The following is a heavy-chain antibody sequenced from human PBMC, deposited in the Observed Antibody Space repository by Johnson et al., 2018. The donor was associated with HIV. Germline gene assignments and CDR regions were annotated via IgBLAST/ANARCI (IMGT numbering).Heavy chain of an antibody. V-gene: IGHV3-30*03. J-gene: IGHJ3*02. CDR2: ISYDGSNK. Sequence: QVQLVESGGGVVRPGGSLRLSCAASGFTFDDYGMSWVRQAPGKGLEWVAVISYDGSNKYYADYVKGRFTISRDNSRTTLYLKMNSLGAEDTAVYYCARDTGIAARSSAFDIWGQGTMVTVSS. CDR3: ARDTGIAARSSAFDI. D-gene: IGHD6-6*01. CDR1: GFTFDDYG.